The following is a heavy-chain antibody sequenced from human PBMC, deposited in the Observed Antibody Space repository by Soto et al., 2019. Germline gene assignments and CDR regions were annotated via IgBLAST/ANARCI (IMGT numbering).Heavy chain of an antibody. CDR3: AGTRRGLPGLHYGKGV. D-gene: IGHD5-12*01. CDR1: GGTFSSYA. V-gene: IGHV1-69*13. Sequence: GASVKVSCKASGGTFSSYAISWVRQAPGQGLEWMGGIIPIFDTADYAQKFQGRVTITADESTNTAYMELSSLRSEDTAVYYCAGTRRGLPGLHYGKGVRGQGTTVTVSS. CDR2: IIPIFDTA. J-gene: IGHJ6*02.